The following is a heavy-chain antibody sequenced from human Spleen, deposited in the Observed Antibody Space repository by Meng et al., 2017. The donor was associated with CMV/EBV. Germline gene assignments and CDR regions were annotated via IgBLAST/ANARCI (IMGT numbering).Heavy chain of an antibody. CDR3: AKDHVAVTGIGPLFDS. J-gene: IGHJ4*02. Sequence: GGSLRLSCAASGFTFSNFAMHWVRQAPGKGLEWVSTITPSGVRTHYAASVKGRFSISRDISKDTLFLDMNSLRAEDTAVYYCAKDHVAVTGIGPLFDSWGQGVLVTVSS. CDR1: GFTFSNFA. V-gene: IGHV3-23*01. D-gene: IGHD6-19*01. CDR2: ITPSGVRT.